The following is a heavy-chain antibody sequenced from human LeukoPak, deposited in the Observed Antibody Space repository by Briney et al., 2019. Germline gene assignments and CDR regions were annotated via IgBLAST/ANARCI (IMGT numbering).Heavy chain of an antibody. V-gene: IGHV3-73*01. CDR1: GFTFSTYS. CDR3: TRDSGTYNWLDP. J-gene: IGHJ5*02. D-gene: IGHD1-26*01. Sequence: GGSLRLSCAASGFTFSTYSMHWVRQAPGKGLEWVGHIGKKDNFYATTSAASVTGRFTISRDDSKNTAYLQMNSLKTEDTALYYCTRDSGTYNWLDPWGQGTLVTVSS. CDR2: IGKKDNFYAT.